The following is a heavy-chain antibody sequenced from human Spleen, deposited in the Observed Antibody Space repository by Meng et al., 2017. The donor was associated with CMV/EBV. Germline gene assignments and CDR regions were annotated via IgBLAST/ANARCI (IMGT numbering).Heavy chain of an antibody. V-gene: IGHV3-30-3*01. J-gene: IGHJ6*02. CDR2: ISYDGASQ. CDR1: GFTFSNYA. Sequence: GGSLRLSCAASGFTFSNYALHWVRQAPGKGLEWVAVISYDGASQFYTDSVKGRFTISRSTSKNTLYLQMHSLRAEDTAVYYCARRPKYCSDSSCYYYYAMDVWGQGTTVTVSS. CDR3: ARRPKYCSDSSCYYYYAMDV. D-gene: IGHD2-15*01.